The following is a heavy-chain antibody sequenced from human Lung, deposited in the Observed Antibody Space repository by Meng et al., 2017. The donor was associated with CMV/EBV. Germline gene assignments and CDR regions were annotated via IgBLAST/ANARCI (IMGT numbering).Heavy chain of an antibody. Sequence: QRQREESGQGWVQPAQTRSLTCSVSGGSISSSSYYWGWIRQSPGKGLEWIGSIYFSGNTYYNPSLKSRVTMSVGTAQNKFSLTLRSVTAADTAVYYCVTETGYNYDNWGQGALVTVFS. CDR1: GGSISSSSYY. V-gene: IGHV4-39*07. J-gene: IGHJ4*02. CDR2: IYFSGNT. CDR3: VTETGYNYDN. D-gene: IGHD5-24*01.